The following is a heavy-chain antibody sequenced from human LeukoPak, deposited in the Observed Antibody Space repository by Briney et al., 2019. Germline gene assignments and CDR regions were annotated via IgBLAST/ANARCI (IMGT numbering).Heavy chain of an antibody. V-gene: IGHV3-13*01. CDR1: GFTFSSYD. J-gene: IGHJ4*02. Sequence: GGSLRLSCAASGFTFSSYDMHWVRQAPGRGLEWVSAIGTAGDTYYPGSVKGRFTISRENAKNSLYLQMNSLRAGDTAVYYCARSYGGHYDYWGQGTLVTVSS. CDR2: IGTAGDT. CDR3: ARSYGGHYDY. D-gene: IGHD4-23*01.